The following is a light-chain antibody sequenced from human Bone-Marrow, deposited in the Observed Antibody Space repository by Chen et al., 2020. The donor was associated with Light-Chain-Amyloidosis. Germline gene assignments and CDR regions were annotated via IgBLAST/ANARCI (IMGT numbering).Light chain of an antibody. Sequence: EIVLRQSPATLSLSPGERATLSCRASQSVSSYLAWYQQKPGQAPRLLIYDASNRATGIPARFSGSGSVSDFTLASSSLEPEDFAVSYCQQRSNWLYTFGQGTRLEIK. V-gene: IGKV3-11*01. CDR2: DAS. J-gene: IGKJ2*01. CDR1: QSVSSY. CDR3: QQRSNWLYT.